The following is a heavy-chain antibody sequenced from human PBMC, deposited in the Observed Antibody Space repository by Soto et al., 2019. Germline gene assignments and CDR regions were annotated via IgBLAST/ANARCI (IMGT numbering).Heavy chain of an antibody. CDR3: AHNDYVWGSYRWDY. CDR1: GFSLSTSGVG. CDR2: IYWDDDK. Sequence: QITLKESGPTLVKPTQTLTLTCTFSGFSLSTSGVGVGWIRQPPGKALEWLALIYWDDDKRYSPSLKSRLTIPKDTSKNQMVLTMTNMDPVDTATYYCAHNDYVWGSYRWDYWGQGTLVTVSS. J-gene: IGHJ4*02. V-gene: IGHV2-5*02. D-gene: IGHD3-16*02.